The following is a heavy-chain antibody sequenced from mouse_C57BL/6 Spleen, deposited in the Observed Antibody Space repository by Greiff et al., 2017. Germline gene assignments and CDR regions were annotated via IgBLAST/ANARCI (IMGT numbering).Heavy chain of an antibody. D-gene: IGHD1-1*02. V-gene: IGHV5-17*01. CDR2: ISSGSSTI. Sequence: EVKLMESGGGLVKPGGSLKLSCAASGFTFSDYGMHWVRQAPEKGLEWVAYISSGSSTIYYADTVKGRFTISRDNAKNTLFLQMTSLRSEDTAMYYCARRWGFAYWGQGTLVTVSA. CDR1: GFTFSDYG. CDR3: ARRWGFAY. J-gene: IGHJ3*01.